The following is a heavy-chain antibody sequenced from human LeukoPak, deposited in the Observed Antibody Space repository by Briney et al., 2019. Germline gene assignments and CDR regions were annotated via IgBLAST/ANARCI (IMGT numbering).Heavy chain of an antibody. Sequence: APVKVSCKASGYTFTTHYMHWARQAPGQGLEWMGAIDPSGGSTSYAQKFQGRLTVTRDTSTSTVYMELSSLRSEDTAVYYCARGGSTGIFDYWGQGTLVTVSS. J-gene: IGHJ4*02. CDR3: ARGGSTGIFDY. D-gene: IGHD1-1*01. CDR1: GYTFTTHY. V-gene: IGHV1-46*01. CDR2: IDPSGGST.